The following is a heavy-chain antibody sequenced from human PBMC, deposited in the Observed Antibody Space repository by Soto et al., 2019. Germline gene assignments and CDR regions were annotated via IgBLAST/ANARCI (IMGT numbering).Heavy chain of an antibody. CDR3: ARGQTYYYDSSGEKYAMDV. CDR1: GFTFSSYA. D-gene: IGHD3-22*01. V-gene: IGHV3-64*02. J-gene: IGHJ6*02. Sequence: GSLRLSCAASGFTFSSYAMHWVRQAPGKGLEYVSAISSNGGSTYYADSVKGRFTISRDNSKNTLYLQMGSLRAEDMAVYYCARGQTYYYDSSGEKYAMDVWGQGTTVTVSS. CDR2: ISSNGGST.